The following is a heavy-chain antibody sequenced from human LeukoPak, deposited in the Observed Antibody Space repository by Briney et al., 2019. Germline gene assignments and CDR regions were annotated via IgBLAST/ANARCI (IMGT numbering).Heavy chain of an antibody. Sequence: ASVKVSCKASGGTFSSYAISWVRQAPGQGLEWMGRIIPILGIANYAQKFQGRVTITADKSTSTAYMELSSLRSEDTAVYYCARYSSSDVAFDIWGQGTMVTVSS. V-gene: IGHV1-69*04. CDR2: IIPILGIA. D-gene: IGHD6-13*01. J-gene: IGHJ3*02. CDR1: GGTFSSYA. CDR3: ARYSSSDVAFDI.